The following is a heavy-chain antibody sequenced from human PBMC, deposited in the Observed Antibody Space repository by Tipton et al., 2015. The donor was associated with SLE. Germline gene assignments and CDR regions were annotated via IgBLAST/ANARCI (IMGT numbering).Heavy chain of an antibody. V-gene: IGHV4-59*11. CDR1: GGPMTSHS. CDR2: IYYRGDT. J-gene: IGHJ5*02. Sequence: TLSLTCTVSGGPMTSHSWSWFRQPPGKGLEWIGYIYYRGDTKYNPSLNSRVHISLDTSRTQFSLKLSSVTAADTAVYYCARDGRGYCDNSGCSEYHWFDPWGQGTLVTVSS. D-gene: IGHD2-15*01. CDR3: ARDGRGYCDNSGCSEYHWFDP.